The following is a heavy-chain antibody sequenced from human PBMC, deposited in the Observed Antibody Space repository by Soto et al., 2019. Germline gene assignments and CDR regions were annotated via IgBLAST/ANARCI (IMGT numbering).Heavy chain of an antibody. CDR1: GFTFSSYA. V-gene: IGHV3-23*01. D-gene: IGHD1-20*01. Sequence: EVQLLESGGGLVQPGGSLRLSCAASGFTFSSYAMSWVRQPPGKGLEWISAVRGSGGSTYYADSVKGRFTISRDISKDTLYLQMNNLRAEDTAVYYCAKPPDYNWNDYWGQGTLVTVSS. CDR3: AKPPDYNWNDY. CDR2: VRGSGGST. J-gene: IGHJ4*02.